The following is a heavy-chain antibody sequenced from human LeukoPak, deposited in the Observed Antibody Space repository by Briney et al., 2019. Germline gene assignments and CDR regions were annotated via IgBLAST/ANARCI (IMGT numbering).Heavy chain of an antibody. Sequence: GGSLRLSCAASGFTFSSYAMHWVRQAPGKGLEWVAVISYDGSNKYYADSVKGRFTISRDNSKNTLYLQMNSLRAEDTAVYYCARELWSFDYWGQGTLVTVSS. V-gene: IGHV3-30-3*01. CDR3: ARELWSFDY. CDR2: ISYDGSNK. D-gene: IGHD5-18*01. CDR1: GFTFSSYA. J-gene: IGHJ4*02.